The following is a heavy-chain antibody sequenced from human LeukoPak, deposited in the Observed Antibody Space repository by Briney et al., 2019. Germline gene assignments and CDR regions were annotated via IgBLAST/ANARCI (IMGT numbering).Heavy chain of an antibody. CDR2: IFPGDSDT. CDR1: GYSFSAYW. D-gene: IGHD4-17*01. CDR3: ARGYDYGDYVEYFDY. V-gene: IGHV5-51*01. J-gene: IGHJ4*02. Sequence: GESLKISCKGSGYSFSAYWIGWVRQMPGKGLEWLGIIFPGDSDTSYSPSFKAQFTISADKSIATAYLQWASLKASDTAMYFCARGYDYGDYVEYFDYWGQGTLVTVSS.